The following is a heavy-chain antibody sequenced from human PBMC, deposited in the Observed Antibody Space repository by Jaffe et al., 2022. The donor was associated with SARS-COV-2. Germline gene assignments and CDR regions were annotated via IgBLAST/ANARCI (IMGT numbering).Heavy chain of an antibody. D-gene: IGHD3-22*01. CDR3: ARDTTYYDSSGYTGYYYGMDV. CDR2: IYTSGST. J-gene: IGHJ6*02. Sequence: QVQLQESGPGLVKPSETLSLTCTVSGGSISSYYWSWIRQPAGKGLEWIGRIYTSGSTNYNPSLKSRVTMSVDTSKNQFSLKLSSVTAADTAVYYCARDTTYYDSSGYTGYYYGMDVWGQGTTVTVSS. V-gene: IGHV4-4*07. CDR1: GGSISSYY.